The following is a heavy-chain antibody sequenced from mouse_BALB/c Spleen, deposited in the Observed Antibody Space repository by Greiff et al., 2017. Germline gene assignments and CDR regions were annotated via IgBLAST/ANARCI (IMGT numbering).Heavy chain of an antibody. D-gene: IGHD2-14*01. J-gene: IGHJ2*01. CDR1: GYTFTDYA. CDR3: ARGEVRGVFDY. CDR2: ISTYYGDA. Sequence: VQLVESGAELVRPGVSVKISCKGSGYTFTDYAMHWVKQSHAKSLEWIGVISTYYGDASYNQKFKGKATMTVDKSSSTAYMELARLTSEDSAIYYCARGEVRGVFDYWGQGTTLTVSS. V-gene: IGHV1S137*01.